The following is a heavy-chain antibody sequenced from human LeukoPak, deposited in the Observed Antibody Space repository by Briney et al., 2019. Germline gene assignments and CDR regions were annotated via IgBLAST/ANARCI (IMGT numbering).Heavy chain of an antibody. CDR1: GFTFSSYG. Sequence: PGESLRLSCAASGFTFSSYGMHWVRQAPGKGLEWVTFVRYDGTNKYYADSVKGRFTISRDNSKNTLYLKMNSLRVEDTAVYYCARAGYDSSGVDYWGQGTLVTVSS. J-gene: IGHJ4*02. CDR3: ARAGYDSSGVDY. D-gene: IGHD3-22*01. V-gene: IGHV3-30*02. CDR2: VRYDGTNK.